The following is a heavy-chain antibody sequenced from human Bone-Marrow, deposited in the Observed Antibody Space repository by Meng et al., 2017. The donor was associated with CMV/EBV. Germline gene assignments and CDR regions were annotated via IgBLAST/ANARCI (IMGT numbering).Heavy chain of an antibody. CDR1: GFTFDDYA. J-gene: IGHJ4*02. D-gene: IGHD1-26*01. V-gene: IGHV3-9*01. CDR3: ARGASKSSSFDY. CDR2: ISWNSGSI. Sequence: SLKISCAASGFTFDDYAMHWVRQAPGKGLEWVSGISWNSGSIGYADSVKGRFTISRDNAKNSLYLQMNSLRAEDTAVYYCARGASKSSSFDYWGQGTLVTVSS.